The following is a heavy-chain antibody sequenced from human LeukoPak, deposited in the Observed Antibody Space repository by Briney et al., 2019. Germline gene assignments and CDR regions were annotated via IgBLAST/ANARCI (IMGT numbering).Heavy chain of an antibody. CDR3: AIDPNWGTHS. CDR2: IGSSGGGI. J-gene: IGHJ4*02. D-gene: IGHD7-27*01. CDR1: GFTFSTYT. Sequence: GGSLRLSCAASGFTFSTYTMYWVRHPPGKGLEWVSVIGSSGGGIHYADSVKGRFTISRDNSKNALYLQTNSLRVEDTAVYYCAIDPNWGTHSWGQGVLVTVSS. V-gene: IGHV3-23*01.